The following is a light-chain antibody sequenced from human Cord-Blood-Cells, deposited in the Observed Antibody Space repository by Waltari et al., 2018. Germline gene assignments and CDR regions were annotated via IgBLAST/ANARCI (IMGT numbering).Light chain of an antibody. CDR1: SSDGGGYNY. CDR2: DVS. Sequence: QSALTQPRSVSGSPGQSVTIPCTGTSSDGGGYNYVSWYQQHPGKAPKLMIYDVSKRPSGVPDRFSGSKSGNTASLTISGLQAEDEADYYCCSYAGSRYVFGTGTKVTVL. J-gene: IGLJ1*01. CDR3: CSYAGSRYV. V-gene: IGLV2-11*01.